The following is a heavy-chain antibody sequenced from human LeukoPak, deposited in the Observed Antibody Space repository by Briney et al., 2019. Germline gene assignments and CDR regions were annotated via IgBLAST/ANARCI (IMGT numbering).Heavy chain of an antibody. CDR1: GDSVSNNGAA. V-gene: IGHV6-1*01. CDR2: TYYRTKWYN. CDR3: ARGRAGITVALFEY. J-gene: IGHJ4*02. D-gene: IGHD6-19*01. Sequence: SQTLSLTCAISGDSVSNNGAAWNWIRQSPSGGLEWLGRTYYRTKWYNDSAVSVKSRISVNADASKNRFSLQLNSVTPEDTGVYYCARGRAGITVALFEYWGQGTLVTVSS.